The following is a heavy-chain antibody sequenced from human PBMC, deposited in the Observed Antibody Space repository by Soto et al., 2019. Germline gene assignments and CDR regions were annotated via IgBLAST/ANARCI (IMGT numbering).Heavy chain of an antibody. V-gene: IGHV5-10-1*01. CDR1: GYSFTSYW. CDR3: ARRHSSSSAFDP. J-gene: IGHJ5*02. CDR2: IDPSDSYT. D-gene: IGHD6-13*01. Sequence: GESLKISCKGPGYSFTSYWIYWVRQMPGKGLEWMGRIDPSDSYTNYSPSFQGHVTISADKSISTAYLQWSSLKASDTAMYYCARRHSSSSAFDPWGQGTLVTVSS.